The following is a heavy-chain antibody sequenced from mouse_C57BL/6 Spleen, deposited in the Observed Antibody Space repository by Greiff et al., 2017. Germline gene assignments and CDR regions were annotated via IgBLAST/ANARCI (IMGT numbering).Heavy chain of an antibody. CDR1: GYAFSSSW. CDR3: ARSENGGFAY. Sequence: VKLQESGPELVKPGASVKISCKASGYAFSSSWMNWVKQRPGKGLEWIGRIYPGDGDTNYNGKFKGKATLTADKSSSTAYMQLSSLTSEDSAVYFCARSENGGFAYWGQGTLVTVSA. V-gene: IGHV1-82*01. CDR2: IYPGDGDT. J-gene: IGHJ3*01.